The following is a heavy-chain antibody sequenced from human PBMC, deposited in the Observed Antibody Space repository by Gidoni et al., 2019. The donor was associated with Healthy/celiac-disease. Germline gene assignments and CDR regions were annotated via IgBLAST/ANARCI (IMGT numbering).Heavy chain of an antibody. Sequence: QVQLVESGGGVVQPGRSLRLSCAASGFTFSSYGMHWVRQAPGKGLEWVAVIWYDGSNKYYADSVKGRFTISRDNSKNTLYLQMNSLRAEDTAVYYCAREPRVYYYYMDVWGKGTTVTVSS. CDR2: IWYDGSNK. J-gene: IGHJ6*03. CDR3: AREPRVYYYYMDV. CDR1: GFTFSSYG. V-gene: IGHV3-33*01.